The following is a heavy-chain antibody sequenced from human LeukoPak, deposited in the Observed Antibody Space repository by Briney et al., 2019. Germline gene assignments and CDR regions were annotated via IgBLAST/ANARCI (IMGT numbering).Heavy chain of an antibody. CDR3: AREDGYDRYYYYNYMDV. D-gene: IGHD5-12*01. V-gene: IGHV4-34*01. CDR2: INHSGST. Sequence: SETLSLTCAVYGASFSGYCWSWVRQPPGKGLEWIGEINHSGSTNYNPSLKSRVTISLDTSKNQFSLKLNSVTAADTAVYYCAREDGYDRYYYYNYMDVWGKGTTVTVSS. J-gene: IGHJ6*03. CDR1: GASFSGYC.